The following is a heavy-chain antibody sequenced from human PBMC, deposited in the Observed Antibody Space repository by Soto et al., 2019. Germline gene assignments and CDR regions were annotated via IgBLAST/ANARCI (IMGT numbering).Heavy chain of an antibody. Sequence: TSETLSLTCAVSGGSISSSNWWSWVRQPPGKGLEWIGEIYHSGSTNYNPSLKSRVTISVDKSKNQFSLKLSSVTAADTAVYYCARDCSSTSCYAPLRFDYYYGMDVWGQGTTVTVSS. V-gene: IGHV4-4*02. D-gene: IGHD2-2*01. CDR2: IYHSGST. CDR3: ARDCSSTSCYAPLRFDYYYGMDV. CDR1: GGSISSSNW. J-gene: IGHJ6*02.